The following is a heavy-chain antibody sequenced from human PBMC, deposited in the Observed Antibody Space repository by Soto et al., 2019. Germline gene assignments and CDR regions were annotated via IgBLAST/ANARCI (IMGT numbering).Heavy chain of an antibody. J-gene: IGHJ4*02. Sequence: QVQLQESGPGLVKHSQTLSLSCTVSGDSITSGGYYWTWIRQHPGEGLEWIGRIYHGGMTDYNPSLRSRVSFSADPSRNQIALTVPSVTAADTAVYDCARVASVFDYWGQGILVIVSS. V-gene: IGHV4-31*03. CDR1: GDSITSGGYY. CDR2: IYHGGMT. D-gene: IGHD3-10*01. CDR3: ARVASVFDY.